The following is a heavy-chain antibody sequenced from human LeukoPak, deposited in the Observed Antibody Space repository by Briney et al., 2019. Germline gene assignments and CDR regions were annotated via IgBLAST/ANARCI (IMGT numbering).Heavy chain of an antibody. V-gene: IGHV4-34*01. J-gene: IGHJ5*02. Sequence: SETLSLTCAFYGGSLSGYFWSWIRQPPGKGLKWIGSIYYSGSTYYNPSLKSRVTISVDTSKNQFSLKLNSVTAADTAVYYCARNRYYYGSGNYGVPNWFDPWGQGTLVTVSS. CDR2: IYYSGST. D-gene: IGHD3-10*01. CDR1: GGSLSGYF. CDR3: ARNRYYYGSGNYGVPNWFDP.